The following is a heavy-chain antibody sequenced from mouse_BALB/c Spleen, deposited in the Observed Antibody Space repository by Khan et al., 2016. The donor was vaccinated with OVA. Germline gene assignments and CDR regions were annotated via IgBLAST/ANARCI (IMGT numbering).Heavy chain of an antibody. D-gene: IGHD1-1*01. CDR2: INPSTGYT. Sequence: QVQLQQSGAELAKPGASVKMSCKASGYTFTSYWMHWVKQRPGQGLEWIGYINPSTGYTEYNQKFKDKATLTADKSSSTAYMQLSSLTSEDSAVYYCARFIPGSSYRYFDDWGAGTTVTVSS. V-gene: IGHV1-7*01. CDR1: GYTFTSYW. CDR3: ARFIPGSSYRYFDD. J-gene: IGHJ1*01.